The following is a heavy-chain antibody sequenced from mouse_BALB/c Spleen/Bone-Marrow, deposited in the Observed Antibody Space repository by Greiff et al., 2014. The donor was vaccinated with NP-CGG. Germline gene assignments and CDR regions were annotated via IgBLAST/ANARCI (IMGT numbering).Heavy chain of an antibody. CDR1: GFTFSSYA. CDR3: ASLFRGAMDY. V-gene: IGHV5-9-3*01. CDR2: ISSGGSYI. Sequence: EVHLVESGGGLVKPGGSLKLSCAASGFTFSSYAMSWVRQTPEKRLEWVATISSGGSYIYYPDSVKGRFTISRDNAKNTLYLQMSSLRSEDTAMYYCASLFRGAMDYWGQGTSVTVSS. J-gene: IGHJ4*01.